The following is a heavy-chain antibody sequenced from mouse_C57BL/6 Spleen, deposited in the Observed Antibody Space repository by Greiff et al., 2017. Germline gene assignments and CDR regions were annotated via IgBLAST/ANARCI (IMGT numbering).Heavy chain of an antibody. CDR2: IYPGDGDT. V-gene: IGHV1-80*01. Sequence: VKLMESGAELVKPGASVKISCKASGYAFSSYWMNWVKQRPGKGLEWIGQIYPGDGDTNYNGKFKGKATLTADKSSSTAYMQLSSLTSEDSAVYFCARPYGSSYAMDYWGQGTSVTVSS. CDR1: GYAFSSYW. CDR3: ARPYGSSYAMDY. D-gene: IGHD1-1*01. J-gene: IGHJ4*01.